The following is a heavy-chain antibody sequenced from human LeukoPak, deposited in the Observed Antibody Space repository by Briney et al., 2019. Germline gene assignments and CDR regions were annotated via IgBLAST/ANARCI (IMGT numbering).Heavy chain of an antibody. CDR3: ARGSRQWDWFDP. D-gene: IGHD6-19*01. J-gene: IGHJ5*02. V-gene: IGHV4-59*01. CDR1: GGSISSYY. CDR2: IYYSGST. Sequence: SETLSLTCTVSGGSISSYYWSWIRQPPGKGLEWIGYIYYSGSTNYNPSLKSRVTISVDTSKNQFSLKLSSVTAADTAVYYCARGSRQWDWFDPWGQGTLVTVSS.